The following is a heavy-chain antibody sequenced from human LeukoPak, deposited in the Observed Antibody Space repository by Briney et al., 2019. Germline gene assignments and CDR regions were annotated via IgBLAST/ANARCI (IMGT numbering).Heavy chain of an antibody. CDR3: VRDRPPYYDFWSGLDY. V-gene: IGHV3-30*03. CDR2: ISYDGSNK. CDR1: GFTFSSYG. D-gene: IGHD3-3*01. J-gene: IGHJ4*02. Sequence: GRSLRLSCAASGFTFSSYGMHWVRQAPGKGLEWVAVISYDGSNKYYADSVKGRFTISRDNSKNTLYLQMSSLRAEDTAVYYCVRDRPPYYDFWSGLDYWGQGTLVTVSS.